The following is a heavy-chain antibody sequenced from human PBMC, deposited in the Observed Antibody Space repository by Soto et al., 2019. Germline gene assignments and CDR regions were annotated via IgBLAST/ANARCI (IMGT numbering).Heavy chain of an antibody. D-gene: IGHD3-10*01. CDR3: ARDRAGGHFDY. V-gene: IGHV4-59*01. CDR2: IYYSGNT. CDR1: RGSITNYY. J-gene: IGHJ4*02. Sequence: QVQLQESGPGLVKPSETLSLTCTVPRGSITNYYWSWIRQPPGKGLERIGYIYYSGNTNYNPYLKSRVTMSVDMPKNQFSLRLSSVTAADTALYYCARDRAGGHFDYWGQGTLVTVSS.